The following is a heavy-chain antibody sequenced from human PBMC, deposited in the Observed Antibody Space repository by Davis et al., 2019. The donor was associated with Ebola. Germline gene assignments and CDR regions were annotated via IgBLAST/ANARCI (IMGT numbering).Heavy chain of an antibody. J-gene: IGHJ4*02. CDR3: ATKGDIVATGRSDYDY. V-gene: IGHV3-23*01. CDR2: ISGESGSS. CDR1: GLTLINYA. D-gene: IGHD5-12*01. Sequence: GESLKISCTASGLTLINYAMTWVRQAPGKGLEWVSSISGESGSSYYADSVRGRFTISRDNSKNTLYLQMNSLRADDTAVYYCATKGDIVATGRSDYDYWGQGTLVTVSS.